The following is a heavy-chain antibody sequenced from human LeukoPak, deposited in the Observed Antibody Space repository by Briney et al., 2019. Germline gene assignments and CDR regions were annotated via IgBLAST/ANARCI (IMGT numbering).Heavy chain of an antibody. CDR1: GFTFGNHA. CDR3: AKDGTVGGHSRGHFDH. V-gene: IGHV3-23*01. J-gene: IGHJ4*02. CDR2: ISGSGDTT. D-gene: IGHD4-23*01. Sequence: GGSLRLSCAASGFTFGNHAMTWVRQAPGKGLDWVSSISGSGDTTWYADSVKGRFTISRDSSKNTLYLQMNSLRADDTASYYCAKDGTVGGHSRGHFDHWGPGTLVTVAS.